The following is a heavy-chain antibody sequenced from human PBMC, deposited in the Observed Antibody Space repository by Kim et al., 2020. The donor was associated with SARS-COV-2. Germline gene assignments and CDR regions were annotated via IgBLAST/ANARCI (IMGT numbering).Heavy chain of an antibody. CDR3: ARETLMIVPTSESDLFD. CDR1: GFTFSSYN. D-gene: IGHD2-21*01. CDR2: ISSYSRYK. V-gene: IGHV3-21*01. Sequence: GGSLRLSCAASGFTFSSYNMNWVRQAPGKGLEWVSSISSYSRYKYYADSVKGRFTISRDNAKKSLYLQMNGLRAEDTAVYYCARETLMIVPTSESDLFD. J-gene: IGHJ4*01.